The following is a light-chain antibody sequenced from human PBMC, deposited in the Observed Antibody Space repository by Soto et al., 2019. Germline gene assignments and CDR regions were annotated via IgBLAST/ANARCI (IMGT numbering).Light chain of an antibody. Sequence: DVVMTQTPLFLSVTPGQPASISCKSSQILLFSDGRTYVYWYVQRPGQPPHLLMNEVSKRSSGVPDRFSGSGSGTDFTLKISRVEAEDIGVYYCMQAGQLPVTFGGGTKVEI. CDR3: MQAGQLPVT. CDR1: QILLFSDGRTY. J-gene: IGKJ4*01. V-gene: IGKV2D-29*01. CDR2: EVS.